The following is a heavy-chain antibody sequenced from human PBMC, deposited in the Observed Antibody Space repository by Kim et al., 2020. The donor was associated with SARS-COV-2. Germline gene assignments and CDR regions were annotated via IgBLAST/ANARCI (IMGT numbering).Heavy chain of an antibody. V-gene: IGHV3-23*01. CDR2: ISGSGGST. Sequence: GGSLRLSCAASGFTFSSYAMSWVRQAPGKGLEWVSAISGSGGSTYYADSVKGRFTISRDNSKNTLYLQMNSLRAEDTAVYYCAKDLELLWFGDRGDYFDYWGQGTLVTVSS. D-gene: IGHD3-10*01. CDR1: GFTFSSYA. J-gene: IGHJ4*02. CDR3: AKDLELLWFGDRGDYFDY.